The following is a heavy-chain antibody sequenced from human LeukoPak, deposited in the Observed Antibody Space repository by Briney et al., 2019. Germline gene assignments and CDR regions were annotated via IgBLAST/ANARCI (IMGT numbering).Heavy chain of an antibody. J-gene: IGHJ4*02. CDR2: ISSSSSYI. Sequence: AGGSLRLSCAASGFTFSSSGMHWVRQAPGKGLEWVSSISSSSSYIYYADSVKGRFTISRDNAKNSLYLQMNSLRAEDTAVYYCARERAGPDYWGQGTLVTVSS. CDR3: ARERAGPDY. CDR1: GFTFSSSG. V-gene: IGHV3-21*01.